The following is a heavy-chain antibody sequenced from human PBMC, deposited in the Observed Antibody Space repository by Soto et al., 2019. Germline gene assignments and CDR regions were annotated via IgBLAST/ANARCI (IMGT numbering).Heavy chain of an antibody. CDR2: MYYSGNA. CDR3: AREYPVHSAYFDY. Sequence: SETLSLTCTVSGASISRYYWSWIRQSPGKGLEWIGYMYYSGNANYNPSLRSRITISVDTSKNQFSLNLNSVTAADTAVYYCAREYPVHSAYFDYWGQGILVT. D-gene: IGHD1-26*01. J-gene: IGHJ4*02. CDR1: GASISRYY. V-gene: IGHV4-59*01.